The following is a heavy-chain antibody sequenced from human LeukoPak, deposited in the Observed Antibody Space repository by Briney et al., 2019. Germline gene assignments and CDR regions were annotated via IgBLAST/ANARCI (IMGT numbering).Heavy chain of an antibody. CDR3: ARDFGTTVTTFGAVDI. CDR1: GFTFSHYG. Sequence: PGGSLRLSCAASGFTFSHYGMHWVRQAPGKGLEWVALIWDDGNKKSHADTVKGRFTISRDSSKNTLYLQMNSLRAEDTAVYYCARDFGTTVTTFGAVDIWGQGTKVIVSS. CDR2: IWDDGNKK. V-gene: IGHV3-33*01. D-gene: IGHD4-17*01. J-gene: IGHJ3*02.